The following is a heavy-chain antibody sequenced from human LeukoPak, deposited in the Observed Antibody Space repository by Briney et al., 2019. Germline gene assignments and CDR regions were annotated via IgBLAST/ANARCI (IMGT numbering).Heavy chain of an antibody. CDR3: AKDSRGSSVRVFDR. V-gene: IGHV3-23*01. J-gene: IGHJ4*02. Sequence: GGSLRLSCAASGFTFSSYAMTWVRQAPGKGLEWVSAISGSGGSTYYADSVKGRFTISRDNSKSTLYLQMNSLRAEDTAVYYCAKDSRGSSVRVFDRWGQGTLVTVSS. D-gene: IGHD5/OR15-5a*01. CDR1: GFTFSSYA. CDR2: ISGSGGST.